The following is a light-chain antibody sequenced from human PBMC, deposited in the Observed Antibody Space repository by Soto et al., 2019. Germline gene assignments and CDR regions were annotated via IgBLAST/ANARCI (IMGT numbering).Light chain of an antibody. Sequence: EIVMTQSPATLSVSPGERATLSCRASQSISSNLAWYQQKPGQAPRLLIYGASTRANGIPATFSGSGSGTEFTLTISSLQSEDFAVYYCQQYNNWPFTFGHGTKVDIK. CDR1: QSISSN. CDR2: GAS. J-gene: IGKJ3*01. V-gene: IGKV3-15*01. CDR3: QQYNNWPFT.